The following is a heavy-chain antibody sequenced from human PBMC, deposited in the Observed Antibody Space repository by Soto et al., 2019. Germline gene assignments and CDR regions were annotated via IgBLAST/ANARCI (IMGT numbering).Heavy chain of an antibody. V-gene: IGHV5-51*01. CDR3: ARLEARHEYYYDN. D-gene: IGHD6-6*01. CDR2: IYPGDSDT. Sequence: GESLKISCQGSGYRFTSYWIGWVRQMPGKGLEWMGIIYPGDSDTRYSPSFQGQVAISADRSISTAYLQWSSLKASDTAMYYCARLEARHEYYYDNWGQGTLVTVSS. J-gene: IGHJ4*02. CDR1: GYRFTSYW.